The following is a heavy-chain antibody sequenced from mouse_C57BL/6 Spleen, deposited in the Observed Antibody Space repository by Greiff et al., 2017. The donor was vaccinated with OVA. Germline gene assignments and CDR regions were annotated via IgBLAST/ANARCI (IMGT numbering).Heavy chain of an antibody. V-gene: IGHV1-82*01. J-gene: IGHJ4*01. Sequence: LVESGPELVKPGASVKISCKASGYAFSSSWMNWVKQRPGKGLEWIGRIYPGDGDTNYNGKFKGKATLTADKSSSTAYMQLSSLTSEDSAVYFCARKSNYSYYYAMDYWGQGTSVTVSS. D-gene: IGHD2-5*01. CDR3: ARKSNYSYYYAMDY. CDR1: GYAFSSSW. CDR2: IYPGDGDT.